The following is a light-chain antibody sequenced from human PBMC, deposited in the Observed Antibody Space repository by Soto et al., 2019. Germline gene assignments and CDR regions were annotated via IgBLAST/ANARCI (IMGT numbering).Light chain of an antibody. CDR1: SSDVGGYNY. J-gene: IGLJ2*01. CDR3: SSYTSSSTLESYVV. CDR2: EVS. Sequence: QSALTQPASVSGSPGQSITISCTGTSSDVGGYNYVSWYQQHPGKAPKLMIYEVSNRPSGVSNRFSGSKSGNTASLTISGLQAEDEADYYCSSYTSSSTLESYVVFGGGTKVTVL. V-gene: IGLV2-14*01.